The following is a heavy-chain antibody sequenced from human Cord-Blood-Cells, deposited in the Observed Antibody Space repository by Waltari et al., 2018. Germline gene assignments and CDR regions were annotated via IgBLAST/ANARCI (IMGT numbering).Heavy chain of an antibody. V-gene: IGHV3-74*01. Sequence: EVQLVESGGGLVQPGGSLRLSCAASGFPFSSYWIHWVRQAPGKGLVWVSRINSDGSSTSYADSVKGRFTISRDNAKNTLYLQMNSLRAEDTAVYYCASRGNYGFDYWGQGTLVTVSS. CDR1: GFPFSSYW. D-gene: IGHD3-10*01. J-gene: IGHJ4*02. CDR2: INSDGSST. CDR3: ASRGNYGFDY.